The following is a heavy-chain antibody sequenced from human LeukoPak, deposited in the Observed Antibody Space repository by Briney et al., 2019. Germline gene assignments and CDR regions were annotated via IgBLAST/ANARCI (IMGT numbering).Heavy chain of an antibody. CDR1: GYTFTSYG. Sequence: ASVKVSCKASGYTFTSYGISWVRQAPGQGLEWMGWINPNSGGTNYAQKFQGRVTMTRDTSISTAYMELSRLRSDDTAVYYCARVGFLEWYYYYGMDVWGQGTTVTVSS. CDR2: INPNSGGT. J-gene: IGHJ6*02. V-gene: IGHV1-2*02. D-gene: IGHD3-3*01. CDR3: ARVGFLEWYYYYGMDV.